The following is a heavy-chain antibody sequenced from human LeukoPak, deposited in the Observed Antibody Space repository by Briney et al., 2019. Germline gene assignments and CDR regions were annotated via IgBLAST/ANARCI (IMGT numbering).Heavy chain of an antibody. V-gene: IGHV4-34*01. CDR3: ARAYCGGGCWARGLYY. CDR1: GGSFSGYY. D-gene: IGHD2-21*02. Sequence: SETLSLTCAVYGGSFSGYYWSWIRQPPGKGLEWIGEINHSGSTNYNPSLKSRVTISVDTSKNQFSLKLSSVTAADTAVYYCARAYCGGGCWARGLYYWGQGTLVTVSS. CDR2: INHSGST. J-gene: IGHJ4*02.